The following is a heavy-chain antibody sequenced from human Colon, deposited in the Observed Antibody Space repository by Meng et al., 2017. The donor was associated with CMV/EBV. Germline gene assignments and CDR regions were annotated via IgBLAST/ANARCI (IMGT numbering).Heavy chain of an antibody. CDR2: MSGSGFTI. CDR3: ARDSSDFSTTHAYTNYLDY. D-gene: IGHD3-16*01. V-gene: IGHV3-48*03. CDR1: GFTFGQYK. J-gene: IGHJ4*02. Sequence: GESLKISCTASGFTFGQYKMNWVRQAPGKGLEWLAHMSGSGFTIYYADSVKGRFTISRDNAKSSLYLQMDSLTVEDTALYFCARDSSDFSTTHAYTNYLDYWGQGTPVTVSS.